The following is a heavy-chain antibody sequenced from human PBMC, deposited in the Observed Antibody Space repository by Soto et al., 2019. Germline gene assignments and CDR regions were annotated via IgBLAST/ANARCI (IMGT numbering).Heavy chain of an antibody. CDR1: GGSIDSYL. CDR3: AREPHSSSWYSWFDP. J-gene: IGHJ5*02. D-gene: IGHD6-13*01. Sequence: QVQLQESGPRLVKPSETLSLTCTVSGGSIDSYLWSWIRQPPGKGLEWIGYIYHSGSTDYNPSLKSRVTISVDTSKNQFSLKLTSVTAADTAVYYCAREPHSSSWYSWFDPWGQGTLVTVLS. CDR2: IYHSGST. V-gene: IGHV4-59*01.